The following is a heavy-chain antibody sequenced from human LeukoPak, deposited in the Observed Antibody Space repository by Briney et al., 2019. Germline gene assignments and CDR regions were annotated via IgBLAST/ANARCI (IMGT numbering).Heavy chain of an antibody. J-gene: IGHJ4*02. Sequence: SETLSLTCAVYGGSFSGYYWSWIRQPPGKGLEWIGEINHSGSTNYNRSLKSRVTISVDTSKNQFSLKLSSVTAADTAVYYCARGVYIAAAQYAYWGQGTLVTVSS. CDR2: INHSGST. CDR3: ARGVYIAAAQYAY. CDR1: GGSFSGYY. V-gene: IGHV4-34*01. D-gene: IGHD6-13*01.